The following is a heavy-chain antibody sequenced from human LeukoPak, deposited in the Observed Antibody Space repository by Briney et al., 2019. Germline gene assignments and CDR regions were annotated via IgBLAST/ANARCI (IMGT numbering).Heavy chain of an antibody. Sequence: HAGGSLRLSCAASGFTFSSYAMSWVRQAPGKGLEWVSAISGSGGSTCYADSVKGRFTISRDNSKNTLYLQMNRLRAEDTAVYYCAKDRPAVAVAGTAAFDYWGQGTLVTVSS. CDR1: GFTFSSYA. CDR2: ISGSGGST. D-gene: IGHD6-19*01. J-gene: IGHJ4*02. CDR3: AKDRPAVAVAGTAAFDY. V-gene: IGHV3-23*01.